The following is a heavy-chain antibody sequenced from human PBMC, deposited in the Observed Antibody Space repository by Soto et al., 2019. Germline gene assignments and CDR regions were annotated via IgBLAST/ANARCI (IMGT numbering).Heavy chain of an antibody. Sequence: SETLSLTCTVSGGSISSGSYYWSWSRQRPGQGLEWIGYISYSGSTYYNPSLKSRLTISADTSKNQFALKLSSVTAADTAVYYCARGTKYYYQGMDVWGQGTTVTVSS. CDR2: ISYSGST. CDR3: ARGTKYYYQGMDV. J-gene: IGHJ6*02. CDR1: GGSISSGSYY. V-gene: IGHV4-31*03.